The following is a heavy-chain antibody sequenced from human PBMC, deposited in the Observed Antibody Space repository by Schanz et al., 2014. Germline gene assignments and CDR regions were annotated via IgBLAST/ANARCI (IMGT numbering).Heavy chain of an antibody. CDR3: TRSTLWSYDV. Sequence: QVQLQESGPGLVKPSGTLSLTCVVSGGSISSGVWWTWARQSPGKGLEWIGEIFHSGTTNYTPSLESRVTISVDKSKNQFPLILSSMTAADTAVYYCTRSTLWSYDVWGRGTMVIVSS. CDR1: GGSISSGVW. CDR2: IFHSGTT. J-gene: IGHJ3*01. V-gene: IGHV4-4*02. D-gene: IGHD2-21*01.